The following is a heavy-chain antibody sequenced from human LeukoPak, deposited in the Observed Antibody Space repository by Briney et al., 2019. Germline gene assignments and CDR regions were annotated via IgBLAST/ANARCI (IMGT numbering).Heavy chain of an antibody. CDR3: ARDPRGPTTYDSSARDSLDY. V-gene: IGHV3-30*03. CDR1: GFTFSSYS. D-gene: IGHD3-22*01. CDR2: ILYDGSMQ. Sequence: GGSLRLSCAASGFTFSSYSMHWVRQAPGKGLEWLAVILYDGSMQYYAESMKGRLTISRDNSRNTVYMQMSSLRTEDAAVYYCARDPRGPTTYDSSARDSLDYWGQGTLVTASS. J-gene: IGHJ4*02.